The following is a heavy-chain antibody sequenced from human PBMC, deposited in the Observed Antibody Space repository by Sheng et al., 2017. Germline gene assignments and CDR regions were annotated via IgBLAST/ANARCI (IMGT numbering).Heavy chain of an antibody. D-gene: IGHD3-22*01. J-gene: IGHJ4*02. V-gene: IGHV3-23*01. Sequence: EVQLLESGGGLVQPGGSLRLSCAASGFTFSSYAMSWVRQAPGKGLEWVSTVSGSGGSTYYADSVKGRFTILRDNSKNTLYLQMNSLRAEDTAVYYCAKAFYYDSSGYYLYFFDYWGQGTLVTV. CDR2: VSGSGGST. CDR1: GFTFSSYA. CDR3: AKAFYYDSSGYYLYFFDY.